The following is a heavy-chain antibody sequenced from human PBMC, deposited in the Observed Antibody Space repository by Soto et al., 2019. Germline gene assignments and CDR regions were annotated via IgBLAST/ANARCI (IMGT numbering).Heavy chain of an antibody. CDR1: GGTFSSYA. Sequence: GASVKVSCKASGGTFSSYAISWVRQAPGQGLEWMGGIIPIFGTANYAQKFQGRVTITADESTSTAYMELSSLRSEDTAVYYRARVGLYCTNGVCPYYGMDVWGQGTTVTVSS. D-gene: IGHD2-8*01. CDR3: ARVGLYCTNGVCPYYGMDV. CDR2: IIPIFGTA. V-gene: IGHV1-69*13. J-gene: IGHJ6*02.